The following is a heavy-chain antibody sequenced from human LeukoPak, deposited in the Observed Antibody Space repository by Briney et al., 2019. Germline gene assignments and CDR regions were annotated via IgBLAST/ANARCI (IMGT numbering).Heavy chain of an antibody. CDR1: GGSISSYY. CDR2: IYYSGST. CDR3: ARVSEEQWLGHNWFDP. V-gene: IGHV4-59*01. Sequence: PSETLSLTCTVSGGSISSYYWSWIRQPPGKGLEWIGYIYYSGSTNYNPSLKSRVTISVDTSKNQFSLKLSSETAADTAVYYCARVSEEQWLGHNWFDPWGQGTLVTVSS. J-gene: IGHJ5*02. D-gene: IGHD6-19*01.